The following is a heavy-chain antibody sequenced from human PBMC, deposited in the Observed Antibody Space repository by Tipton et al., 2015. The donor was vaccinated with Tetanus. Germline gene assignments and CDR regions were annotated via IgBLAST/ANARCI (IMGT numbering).Heavy chain of an antibody. CDR1: GFSFRSYW. D-gene: IGHD1-1*01. V-gene: IGHV3-74*03. CDR3: ARDRFGDNCDLPSNWFGP. Sequence: SLRLSWAASGFSFRSYWMHWVRQSPGKGLVWVSRIKSDGSKTTYADSVKGRFTISRDNAKNTLYLQMNSLRAEDTAVYYCARDRFGDNCDLPSNWFGPWGQGALVTVSS. J-gene: IGHJ5*02. CDR2: IKSDGSKT.